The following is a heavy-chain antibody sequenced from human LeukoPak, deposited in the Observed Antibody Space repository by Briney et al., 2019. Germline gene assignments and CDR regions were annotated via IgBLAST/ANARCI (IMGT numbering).Heavy chain of an antibody. CDR2: IGEDGGEK. D-gene: IGHD5-24*01. CDR3: APEPSDDVES. CDR1: GITFRRHW. J-gene: IGHJ4*02. Sequence: GGSLRLSCAASGITFRRHWMSWVRQAPGKGLEWVANIGEDGGEKNYVDSVKGRFTISRDNAKNSWYLQMNSLRTEDTAMYYCAPEPSDDVESWGQGILVTVSS. V-gene: IGHV3-7*01.